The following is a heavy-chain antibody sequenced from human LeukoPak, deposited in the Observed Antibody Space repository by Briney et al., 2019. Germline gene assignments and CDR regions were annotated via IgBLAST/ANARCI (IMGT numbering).Heavy chain of an antibody. J-gene: IGHJ4*02. V-gene: IGHV1-2*02. CDR1: GYTFTGYY. Sequence: ASVKVSCKASGYTFTGYYMHWVRQAPGQGLEWMGWINPNNGGTNYAQKFQGRVTMTRDTSISTAYMELSRLRSDDTAVYYCARLVVVAATAYYFDYWGQGTLVTVSS. CDR2: INPNNGGT. D-gene: IGHD2-15*01. CDR3: ARLVVVAATAYYFDY.